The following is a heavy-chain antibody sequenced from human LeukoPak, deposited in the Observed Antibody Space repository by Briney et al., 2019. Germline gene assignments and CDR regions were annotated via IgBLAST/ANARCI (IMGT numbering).Heavy chain of an antibody. CDR2: ISSNGGST. J-gene: IGHJ4*02. CDR3: ARGSGWFSFDY. CDR1: GLTFSSYA. Sequence: PGGSLRLSCAASGLTFSSYAMHWVRQAPGKGLEYVSAISSNGGSTYYANSVKGRFTISRDNSKNTLYLQMGSLRAEDMAVYYCARGSGWFSFDYWGQGTLVTVSS. D-gene: IGHD6-19*01. V-gene: IGHV3-64*01.